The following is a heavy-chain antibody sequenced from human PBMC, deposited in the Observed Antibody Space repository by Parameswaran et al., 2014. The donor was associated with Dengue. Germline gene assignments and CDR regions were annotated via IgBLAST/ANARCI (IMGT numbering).Heavy chain of an antibody. D-gene: IGHD2-15*01. J-gene: IGHJ4*02. CDR2: ISGGST. CDR1: GFTVSSNE. V-gene: IGHV3-38*03. Sequence: LSLTCAASGFTVSSNEMSWIRQAPGKGLEWVSSISGGSTYYADSRKGRFTISRDNSKNTLYLQMNSLRAEDTAVYYCAKDRLVAPGTFDYWGQGALVTVSS. CDR3: AKDRLVAPGTFDY.